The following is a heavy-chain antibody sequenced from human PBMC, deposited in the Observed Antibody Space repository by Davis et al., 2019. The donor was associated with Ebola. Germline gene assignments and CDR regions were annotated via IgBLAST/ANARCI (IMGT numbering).Heavy chain of an antibody. CDR1: GFTFSSYA. J-gene: IGHJ4*02. Sequence: PGGSLRLSCAASGFTFSSYAMSWVRQAPGKGLEWVSAISGSGGSTYYADSVKGRFTISRGNSKNTLYLQMNSLRAEDTAVYYCAKTPRGYSGFAYYFDYWGQGTLVTVSS. CDR3: AKTPRGYSGFAYYFDY. V-gene: IGHV3-23*01. CDR2: ISGSGGST. D-gene: IGHD5-12*01.